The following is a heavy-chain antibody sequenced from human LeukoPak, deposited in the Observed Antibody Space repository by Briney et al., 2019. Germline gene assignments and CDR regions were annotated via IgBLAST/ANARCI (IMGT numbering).Heavy chain of an antibody. CDR2: ISYDGSNK. CDR3: ARAPDYYGSGSYSRPYYYYGMDV. CDR1: GFTFSSYG. V-gene: IGHV3-30*03. D-gene: IGHD3-10*01. J-gene: IGHJ6*02. Sequence: PGGSLRLSCAASGFTFSSYGMHWVRQAPGKGLEWVAVISYDGSNKYYADSVKGRFTISRENAKNSLYLQMNSLRAGDTAVYYCARAPDYYGSGSYSRPYYYYGMDVWGQGTTVTVSS.